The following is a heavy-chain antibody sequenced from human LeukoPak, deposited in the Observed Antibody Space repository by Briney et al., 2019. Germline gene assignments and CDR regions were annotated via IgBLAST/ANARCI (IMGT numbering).Heavy chain of an antibody. V-gene: IGHV4-59*01. J-gene: IGHJ4*02. D-gene: IGHD4-17*01. CDR2: IYYSGST. Sequence: SETLSLTCTVSGGSISSYYWSWIRQPPGKGLEWIGYIYYSGSTNYNPSLKSRVTISVDTSKNQFSLKLSSVTAADTAVYYCARAAGDYYFDYWGQGTLVTVSS. CDR3: ARAAGDYYFDY. CDR1: GGSISSYY.